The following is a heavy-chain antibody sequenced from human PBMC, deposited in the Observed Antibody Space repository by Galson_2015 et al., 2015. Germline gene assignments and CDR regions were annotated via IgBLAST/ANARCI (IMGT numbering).Heavy chain of an antibody. CDR2: INPNSGGT. CDR3: ARQAVGSPGHFDL. Sequence: SVKVSCKASGYTFTGYYMHWVRQAPGQGLEWMGRINPNSGGTNYAQKFQGRVTMTRDTSISTAYMELSRLRSDDAAVYYCARQAVGSPGHFDLWGRGTLVTVSS. D-gene: IGHD4-23*01. V-gene: IGHV1-2*06. CDR1: GYTFTGYY. J-gene: IGHJ2*01.